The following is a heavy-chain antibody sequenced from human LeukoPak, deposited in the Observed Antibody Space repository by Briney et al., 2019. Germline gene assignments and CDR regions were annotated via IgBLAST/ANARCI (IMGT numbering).Heavy chain of an antibody. Sequence: PGRSLRLSCAASGFTFDDYAMPWVRQAPGKGLEWVSGISWNSGSIGYADSVKGRFTISRDNAKNSLYLQMNSLRAEDTALYYCAKPTGYGSGSYYRPDAFDIWGQGTMVTVSS. CDR1: GFTFDDYA. CDR3: AKPTGYGSGSYYRPDAFDI. D-gene: IGHD3-10*01. CDR2: ISWNSGSI. J-gene: IGHJ3*02. V-gene: IGHV3-9*01.